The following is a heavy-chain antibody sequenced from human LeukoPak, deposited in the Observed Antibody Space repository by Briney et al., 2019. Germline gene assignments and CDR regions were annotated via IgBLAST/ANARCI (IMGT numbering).Heavy chain of an antibody. J-gene: IGHJ4*02. D-gene: IGHD1-26*01. V-gene: IGHV4-61*02. CDR2: IYPSGST. Sequence: SQTLSLTCTVSGASLSSGSYYWSWIRQPAGKGLEWIGRIYPSGSTDYNPSLKSRVTISIGTSKNQFSLKLSSVTAADTAVYYCARVSRIVGATGPYYFDYWGQGTLVTVSS. CDR1: GASLSSGSYY. CDR3: ARVSRIVGATGPYYFDY.